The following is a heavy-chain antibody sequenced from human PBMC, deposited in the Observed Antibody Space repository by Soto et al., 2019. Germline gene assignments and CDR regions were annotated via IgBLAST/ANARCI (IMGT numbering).Heavy chain of an antibody. CDR2: IYPGDSDT. D-gene: IGHD5-18*01. V-gene: IGHV5-51*01. CDR3: ARYTAMVTARKYYFDY. CDR1: GYSFTSYW. J-gene: IGHJ4*02. Sequence: GESLKVSCKGSGYSFTSYWIGWVRQMPGKGLEWMGIIYPGDSDTRYSPSFQGQVTISADKSISTAYLQWSSLKASDTAMYYCARYTAMVTARKYYFDYWGQGTLVTVSS.